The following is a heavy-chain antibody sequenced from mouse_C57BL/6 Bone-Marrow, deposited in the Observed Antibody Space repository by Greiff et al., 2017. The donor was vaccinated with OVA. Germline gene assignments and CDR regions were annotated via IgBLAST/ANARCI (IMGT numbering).Heavy chain of an antibody. J-gene: IGHJ3*02. Sequence: EVQLQQSGPELVKPGASVKISCKASGYTFTDYYMNWVKQSHGQSLEWIGDINPNNGGTSYNQKFKGKATLTVDKSSSTAYMELSSLTSEDSAVYYCAFDNSGYPGRWGQGTLVTVSA. CDR3: AFDNSGYPGR. V-gene: IGHV1-26*01. CDR1: GYTFTDYY. D-gene: IGHD3-2*02. CDR2: INPNNGGT.